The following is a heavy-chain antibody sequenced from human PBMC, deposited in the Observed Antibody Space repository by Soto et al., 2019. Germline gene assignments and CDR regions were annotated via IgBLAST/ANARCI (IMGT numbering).Heavy chain of an antibody. D-gene: IGHD2-8*02. CDR3: ARGQCGVCLGGPYYYYYGMDV. CDR1: AFTFSSYA. CDR2: ISYDGSNK. V-gene: IGHV3-30-3*01. Sequence: GGSLRLSCAASAFTFSSYAMHWVRQAPGKGLEWVAVISYDGSNKYYADSVKGRFTISRDNSKNTLYLQMNSLRAEDTAVYYSARGQCGVCLGGPYYYYYGMDVWGQGTTVTVSS. J-gene: IGHJ6*02.